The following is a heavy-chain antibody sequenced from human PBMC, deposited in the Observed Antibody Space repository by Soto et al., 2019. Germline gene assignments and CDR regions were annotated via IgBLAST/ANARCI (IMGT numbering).Heavy chain of an antibody. CDR2: ISWNGGTI. CDR3: AKTSGNCDFWSIDFDC. Sequence: EVQLVESGGDLVQPGRSLRLSCAASGFTFDDYAMHWVRQAPGKGLEWVSGISWNGGTIDYADSVKGRFTISRDNAKNSLYLQMNSLRTEDTALYYCAKTSGNCDFWSIDFDCWGQGTLVTVSS. D-gene: IGHD3-3*01. CDR1: GFTFDDYA. J-gene: IGHJ4*02. V-gene: IGHV3-9*01.